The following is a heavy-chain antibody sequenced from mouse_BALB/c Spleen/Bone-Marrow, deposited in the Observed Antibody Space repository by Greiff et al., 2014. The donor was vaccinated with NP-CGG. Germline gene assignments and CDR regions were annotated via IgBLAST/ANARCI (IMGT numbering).Heavy chain of an antibody. V-gene: IGHV5-15*02. Sequence: EVQLQESGGGLVQPGGSRKLSCAASGFTFSDYGMAWVRQAPGKGPEWVAFISNLAYSIYYADTVTGRFTISRENAKNILYLEMSSLRSEDTAMYYCAREGGAMDYWGQGTSVTVSS. CDR3: AREGGAMDY. CDR2: ISNLAYSI. J-gene: IGHJ4*01. CDR1: GFTFSDYG.